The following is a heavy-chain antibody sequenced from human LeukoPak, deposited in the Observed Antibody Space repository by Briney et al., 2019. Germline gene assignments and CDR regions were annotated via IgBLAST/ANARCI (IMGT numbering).Heavy chain of an antibody. J-gene: IGHJ4*02. CDR2: ISDSGSSI. V-gene: IGHV3-48*03. CDR1: GFTFSNYE. Sequence: PGGSLRLSCAASGFTFSNYEMNWVRQAPGKGLEWVSYISDSGSSIYYADSVKGRFTISRDNAKNSLYLQMNSLRAEDTAVYYCASVTIVGPTAGYWGQGTLVTVSS. CDR3: ASVTIVGPTAGY. D-gene: IGHD1-26*01.